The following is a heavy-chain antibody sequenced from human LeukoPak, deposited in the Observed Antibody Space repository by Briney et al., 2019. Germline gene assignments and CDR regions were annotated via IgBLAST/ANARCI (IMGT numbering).Heavy chain of an antibody. CDR1: GGSISSYY. J-gene: IGHJ3*02. V-gene: IGHV4-59*01. Sequence: SETLSLTCTVSGGSISSYYWSWIRQPPGKGLEWIGYIYYSGSTNYNPSLKSRVTISVDTTNNHFSLTLSSVTAADTAVYYCARDRVEHDAFDIWGQGTMVTVSS. CDR2: IYYSGST. CDR3: ARDRVEHDAFDI. D-gene: IGHD1-26*01.